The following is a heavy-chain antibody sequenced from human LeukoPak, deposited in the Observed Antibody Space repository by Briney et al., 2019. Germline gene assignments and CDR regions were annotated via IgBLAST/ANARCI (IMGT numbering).Heavy chain of an antibody. CDR2: IHTSGST. Sequence: SETLSLTCTVSGGSISSGTYYWNWIRQPAGKGLEWIGRIHTSGSTNYNPSLKSRVTMSVDTSKNQFSLKLSSVTAADTAVYYCARDTYYYDSSGYSQLDYWGQGTLVTVSS. CDR3: ARDTYYYDSSGYSQLDY. D-gene: IGHD3-22*01. J-gene: IGHJ4*02. V-gene: IGHV4-61*02. CDR1: GGSISSGTYY.